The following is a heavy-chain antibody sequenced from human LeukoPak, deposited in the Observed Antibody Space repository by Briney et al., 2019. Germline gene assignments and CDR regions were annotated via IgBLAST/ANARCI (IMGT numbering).Heavy chain of an antibody. CDR3: ARGGYRWGIAAAAGNNWFDP. CDR1: GGSISSYY. Sequence: SETLSLTCTVSGGSISSYYWSWIRQPPGKGLEWIGYIYYSGSTNYNPSLKSRVTISVDTSKNQFSLKLSSVTAADTAVYYCARGGYRWGIAAAAGNNWFDPWGQGTLVTVSS. J-gene: IGHJ5*02. CDR2: IYYSGST. V-gene: IGHV4-59*01. D-gene: IGHD6-13*01.